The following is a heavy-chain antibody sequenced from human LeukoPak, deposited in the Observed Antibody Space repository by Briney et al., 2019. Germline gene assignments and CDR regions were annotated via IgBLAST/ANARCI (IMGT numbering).Heavy chain of an antibody. V-gene: IGHV3-11*01. CDR2: ISDNGRTK. CDR1: GLTFSDYH. D-gene: IGHD3-10*01. CDR3: AREWGPGSSWYFDF. Sequence: GGSLRLSCAASGLTFSDYHMSWIRQAPGKGLEWVSHISDNGRTKYYANSVQGRFTVSRGNAKNSLYLQMNSLRSEDTAIYYCAREWGPGSSWYFDFWGQGTLVTVSS. J-gene: IGHJ4*02.